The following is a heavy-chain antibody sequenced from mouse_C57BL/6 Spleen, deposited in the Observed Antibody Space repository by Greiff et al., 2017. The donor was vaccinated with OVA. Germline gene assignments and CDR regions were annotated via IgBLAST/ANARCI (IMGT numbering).Heavy chain of an antibody. CDR2: IRNKANGYTT. Sequence: DVMLVESGGGLVQPGGSLSLSCAASGFTFTDYYMSWVRQPPGKALEWLGFIRNKANGYTTEYSASVKGRFTISRDNSQSILYLQMNALRAEDSATYYGARSLQVAYWYLDVWGTGTTVTVSS. CDR1: GFTFTDYY. D-gene: IGHD1-3*01. V-gene: IGHV7-3*01. J-gene: IGHJ1*03. CDR3: ARSLQVAYWYLDV.